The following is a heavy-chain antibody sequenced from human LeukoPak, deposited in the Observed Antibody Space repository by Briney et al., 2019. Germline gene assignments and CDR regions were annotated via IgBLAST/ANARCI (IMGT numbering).Heavy chain of an antibody. Sequence: SETLSPTCTVSGGSMSPYHWGWIRQPPGKGLEWTGYIYYSGSTNYNPSLKSRVTISVDTSKNQFSLKLSSVTAADTAIYYCARAVSGRFDYWGQGTLVTVSS. CDR1: GGSMSPYH. D-gene: IGHD6-19*01. CDR2: IYYSGST. CDR3: ARAVSGRFDY. J-gene: IGHJ4*02. V-gene: IGHV4-59*12.